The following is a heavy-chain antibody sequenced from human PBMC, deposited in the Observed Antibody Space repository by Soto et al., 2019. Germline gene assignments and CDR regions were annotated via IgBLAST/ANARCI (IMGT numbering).Heavy chain of an antibody. V-gene: IGHV1-2*02. J-gene: IGHJ3*02. D-gene: IGHD3-3*01. CDR2: INPNSGGT. CDR1: RYTFSKHF. CDR3: ARGNNYDFWSGYSGAFDI. Sequence: ASVKVSCKASRYTFSKHFTQWVRQAPGQGLEWMGWINPNSGGTNYAQKFQGRVTMTRDTSISTAYMELSRLRSDDTAVYYCARGNNYDFWSGYSGAFDIWGQGTMVTVSS.